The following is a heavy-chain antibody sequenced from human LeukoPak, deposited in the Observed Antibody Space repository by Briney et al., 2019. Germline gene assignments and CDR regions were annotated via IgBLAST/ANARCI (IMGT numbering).Heavy chain of an antibody. CDR3: ARAPTYVDDAFDI. Sequence: ASVKVSCKASGYTFTSYDINWVRQATGQGLEWMGWVNPNSGNTGYAQKFQGRVTMTRNTSISTAYMELNSLRSEDTAVYYCARAPTYVDDAFDIWGQGTMVTASS. V-gene: IGHV1-8*01. CDR1: GYTFTSYD. D-gene: IGHD3-16*01. CDR2: VNPNSGNT. J-gene: IGHJ3*02.